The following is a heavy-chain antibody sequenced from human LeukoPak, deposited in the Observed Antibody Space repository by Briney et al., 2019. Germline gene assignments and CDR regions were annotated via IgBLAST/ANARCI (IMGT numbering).Heavy chain of an antibody. J-gene: IGHJ4*02. CDR3: ARVRVRGVIDY. CDR2: IYTSGST. V-gene: IGHV4-61*02. Sequence: PSETLSLTCTDSGGSISSGSYYWSLLRRPPGKGLKWIGRIYTSGSTNYNPSLKSRVTISVDTSKNQFSLKLSSVTAADTAVYYCARVRVRGVIDYWGQGTLVTVSS. D-gene: IGHD3-10*01. CDR1: GGSISSGSYY.